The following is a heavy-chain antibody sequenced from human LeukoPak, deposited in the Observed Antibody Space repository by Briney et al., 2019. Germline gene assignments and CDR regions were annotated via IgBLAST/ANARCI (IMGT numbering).Heavy chain of an antibody. CDR1: GFTFSNYA. V-gene: IGHV3-23*01. D-gene: IGHD2-2*02. CDR3: AKEDSYCSSSSCYSFDS. Sequence: GGSLRLSCAASGFTFSNYAMSWVRQAPGKGLEWVSGISAGGESTYSADSVKGRFTVSRDNSKNTLYVQMNSLRVEDTALYYCAKEDSYCSSSSCYSFDSWGQGTLVTVSS. J-gene: IGHJ4*02. CDR2: ISAGGEST.